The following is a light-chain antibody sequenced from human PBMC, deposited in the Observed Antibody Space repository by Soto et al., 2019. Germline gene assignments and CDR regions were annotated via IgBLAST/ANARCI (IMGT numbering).Light chain of an antibody. J-gene: IGKJ1*01. V-gene: IGKV3-15*01. Sequence: EIVRPQSPATLSLFQGERATLSCRASQSVSSNLAWYHKTPGQAPRLLISVAPTRATGIPARFSGSRSGTEFTLTISSLQPEDFGVYYCQQCNKLPLTFGPGTKVDIK. CDR3: QQCNKLPLT. CDR1: QSVSSN. CDR2: VAP.